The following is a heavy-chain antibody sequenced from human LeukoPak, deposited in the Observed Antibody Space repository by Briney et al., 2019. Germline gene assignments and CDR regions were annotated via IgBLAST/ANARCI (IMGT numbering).Heavy chain of an antibody. V-gene: IGHV3-23*01. CDR3: ARALIKDALDA. D-gene: IGHD3-16*01. Sequence: GGSLRLSCAASGFTFSNYAMSWVRQAPGKGLEWVSVISGSGRDTYYADSVRGRFTISRDNSKNTLFLQMNSLRAEDTAVYYCARALIKDALDAWGQGTMVTVSS. CDR1: GFTFSNYA. J-gene: IGHJ3*01. CDR2: ISGSGRDT.